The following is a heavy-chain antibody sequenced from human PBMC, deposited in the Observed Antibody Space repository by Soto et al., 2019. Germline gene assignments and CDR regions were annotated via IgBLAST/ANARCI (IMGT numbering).Heavy chain of an antibody. CDR3: AKGVSQYTPLALFDY. J-gene: IGHJ4*02. D-gene: IGHD5-18*01. Sequence: PRWSLRLSCAASGFTFSSYAMSWFRQAPGKGLEWVSTISGSDGRTYSTDSVKGRFTISRDNSRNTAYLQMNSLRVEDTAVYYCAKGVSQYTPLALFDYWGRGTLVTVSS. CDR1: GFTFSSYA. CDR2: ISGSDGRT. V-gene: IGHV3-23*01.